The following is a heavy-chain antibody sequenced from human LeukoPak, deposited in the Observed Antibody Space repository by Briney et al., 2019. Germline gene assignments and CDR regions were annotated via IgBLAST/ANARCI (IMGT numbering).Heavy chain of an antibody. D-gene: IGHD3-10*01. CDR3: AREKVRGVITPGDAFDI. CDR2: IYHSGST. CDR1: GDSISRSDW. J-gene: IGHJ3*02. V-gene: IGHV4-4*02. Sequence: KTSETLSLTCAVSGDSISRSDWWTWVRQPPGKGLEWIGEIYHSGSTNYNPSLKSRVTISVDKSKNQFSLKLSSVTAADTAVYYCAREKVRGVITPGDAFDIWGQGTMVTVSS.